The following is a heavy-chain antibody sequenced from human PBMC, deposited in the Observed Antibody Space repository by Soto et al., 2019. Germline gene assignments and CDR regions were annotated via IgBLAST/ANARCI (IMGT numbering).Heavy chain of an antibody. CDR3: AREKSTSSGWYEDYYYGMDV. Sequence: PGGSLRLSCAASGFTFSSYWMHWVRQAPGKGLVWVSRINSDGSSTSYADSVKGRFTISRDNAKNTLYLQMNSLRAEDTAVYYCAREKSTSSGWYEDYYYGMDVRGQGTTVTVSS. V-gene: IGHV3-74*01. J-gene: IGHJ6*02. D-gene: IGHD6-19*01. CDR1: GFTFSSYW. CDR2: INSDGSST.